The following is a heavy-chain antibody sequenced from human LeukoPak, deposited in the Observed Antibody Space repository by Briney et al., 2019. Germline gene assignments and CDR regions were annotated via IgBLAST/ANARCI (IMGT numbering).Heavy chain of an antibody. CDR1: GFTFSSYS. D-gene: IGHD6-19*01. J-gene: IGHJ4*02. Sequence: GGSLRLSCAASGFTFSSYSMNWVRQAPGKGLEWVSYISSSSSTIYYAASVKGRFTISRDNAKNSLYLQMNSRRDEDTAVYYCAREGKQWLEYYFDYWGQGTLVTVSS. V-gene: IGHV3-48*02. CDR2: ISSSSSTI. CDR3: AREGKQWLEYYFDY.